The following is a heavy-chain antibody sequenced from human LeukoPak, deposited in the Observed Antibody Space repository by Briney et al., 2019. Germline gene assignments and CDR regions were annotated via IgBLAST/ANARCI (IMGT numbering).Heavy chain of an antibody. J-gene: IGHJ6*03. CDR1: GFTFSSYS. CDR3: AREGVYCSGGSCYSAGYYMDV. D-gene: IGHD2-15*01. V-gene: IGHV3-21*01. CDR2: ISSSSSYI. Sequence: GGSLRLSCAASGFTFSSYSMNWVRQAPGKGLEWVSSISSSSSYIYYADSVKGRFTISRDNAKNSLYLQMNSLRAEDTAVYYCAREGVYCSGGSCYSAGYYMDVWGKGTTVTISS.